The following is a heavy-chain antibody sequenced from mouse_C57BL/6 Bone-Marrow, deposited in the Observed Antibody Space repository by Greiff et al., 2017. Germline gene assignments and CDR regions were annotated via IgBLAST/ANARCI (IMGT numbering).Heavy chain of an antibody. CDR1: GYTFTSYW. V-gene: IGHV1-69*01. Sequence: QVQLQQPGAELVMPGASVKLSCKASGYTFTSYWMHWVKQRPGQGLEWIGEIDPSDSYTNYNQKFKGKSTLTVDKSSSTAYMQLSSLTSEDSAVYDCARYYYGSSYGYFDVWGTGTTVTVSS. CDR3: ARYYYGSSYGYFDV. CDR2: IDPSDSYT. J-gene: IGHJ1*03. D-gene: IGHD1-1*01.